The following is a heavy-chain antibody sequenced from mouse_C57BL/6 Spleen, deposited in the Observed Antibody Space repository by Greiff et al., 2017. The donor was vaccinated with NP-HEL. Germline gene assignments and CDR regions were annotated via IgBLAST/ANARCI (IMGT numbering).Heavy chain of an antibody. CDR3: ARSRDDLYYAMDY. V-gene: IGHV7-3*01. J-gene: IGHJ4*01. CDR1: GFTFTDYY. Sequence: EVQGVESGGGLVQPGGSLSLSCAASGFTFTDYYMSWVRQPPGEALELLGFIRNKANGYTTEYSASVNGRFTISRDNSQSILYLQMNALRAEDSATYYCARSRDDLYYAMDYWGQGTSVTVSS. D-gene: IGHD2-14*01. CDR2: IRNKANGYTT.